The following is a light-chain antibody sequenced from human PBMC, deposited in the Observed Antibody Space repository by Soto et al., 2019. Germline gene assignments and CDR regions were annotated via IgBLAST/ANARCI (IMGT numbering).Light chain of an antibody. Sequence: IMLTQSPATLSLSPGERATLSCRASQSVSNYLAWYQLKPGQAPRLLIYDASNRATGIPSRFSGSGSETDFTLTISSLEPEDFAIYYCQQRTKGPPITFGQGTRL. CDR2: DAS. J-gene: IGKJ5*01. V-gene: IGKV3-11*01. CDR3: QQRTKGPPIT. CDR1: QSVSNY.